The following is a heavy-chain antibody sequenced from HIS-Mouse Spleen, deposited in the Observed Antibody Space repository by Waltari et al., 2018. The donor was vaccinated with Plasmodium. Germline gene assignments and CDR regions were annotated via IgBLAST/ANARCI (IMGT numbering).Heavy chain of an antibody. CDR1: GFPFNSYA. CDR3: ARDRRLAFDY. V-gene: IGHV3-30-3*01. CDR2: ISYDGSNK. Sequence: QVQLVESGGGVVQPGGSLRPSCAASGFPFNSYAMHWVRQAPGKGLEWVAVISYDGSNKYYADSVKGRFTISRDNSKNTLYLQMNSLRAEDTAVYYCARDRRLAFDYWGQGTLVTVSS. D-gene: IGHD2-15*01. J-gene: IGHJ4*02.